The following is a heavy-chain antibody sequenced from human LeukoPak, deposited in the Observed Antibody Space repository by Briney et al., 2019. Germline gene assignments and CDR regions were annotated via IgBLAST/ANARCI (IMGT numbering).Heavy chain of an antibody. V-gene: IGHV3-33*08. D-gene: IGHD2-15*01. J-gene: IGHJ4*02. CDR1: GFIFSDYA. CDR2: IWFDGGKI. Sequence: GGSLRLSCAASGFIFSDYAMHWVRQAPGKGPEWVAVIWFDGGKIYYADSVKGRFTISRDNSKNTLYLQMNSLRAEDTAVYHCARDFTNIRGGGYFDNWGQGTLVTVSS. CDR3: ARDFTNIRGGGYFDN.